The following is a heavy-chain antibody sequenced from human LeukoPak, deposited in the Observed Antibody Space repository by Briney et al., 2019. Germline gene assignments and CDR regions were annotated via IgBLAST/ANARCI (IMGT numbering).Heavy chain of an antibody. V-gene: IGHV3-33*01. D-gene: IGHD2-21*02. Sequence: GGSLRLSCAASGFIFSSYAMHWVRQAPGKGLEWVAVIWYDGGNKYYADSVKGRFTISRDNSKNTLYLEMNSLRAEDTAVYYCARGLTQIPRLATGLGHWGQGTLVTVSP. J-gene: IGHJ4*02. CDR2: IWYDGGNK. CDR1: GFIFSSYA. CDR3: ARGLTQIPRLATGLGH.